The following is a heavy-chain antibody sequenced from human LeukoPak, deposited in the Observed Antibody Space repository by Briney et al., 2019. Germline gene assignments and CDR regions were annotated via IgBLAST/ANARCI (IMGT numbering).Heavy chain of an antibody. CDR3: VRGTGY. CDR1: GFTFSTYV. J-gene: IGHJ4*02. Sequence: GGPLRLSCSVSGFTFSTYVMHWVPRAPGKGLEYVSAISSNGDNTYYAGSAKARFTISRYNSKSTLYLQMSSLRPDDTAVYFCVRGTGYWGQGTLVTVSS. V-gene: IGHV3-64D*06. CDR2: ISSNGDNT.